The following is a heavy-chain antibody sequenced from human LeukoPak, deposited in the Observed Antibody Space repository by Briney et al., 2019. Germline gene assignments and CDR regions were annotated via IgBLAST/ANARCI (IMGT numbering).Heavy chain of an antibody. Sequence: GGSLRLSCAASGFTFSSYSMNWVRQAPGKGLEWVSYISSSSSTIYYADSVKGRFTISRDNSKNTLYLQMNSLRAEDTAVYYCARGGVSKWELPHTDYWGQGTLVTVSS. CDR1: GFTFSSYS. V-gene: IGHV3-48*01. J-gene: IGHJ4*02. D-gene: IGHD1-26*01. CDR2: ISSSSSTI. CDR3: ARGGVSKWELPHTDY.